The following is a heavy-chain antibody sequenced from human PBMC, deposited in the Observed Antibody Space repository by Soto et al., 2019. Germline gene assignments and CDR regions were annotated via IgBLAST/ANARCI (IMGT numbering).Heavy chain of an antibody. CDR2: IYSGGST. D-gene: IGHD6-6*01. J-gene: IGHJ4*02. CDR3: AREGGAARSSDY. Sequence: EVQLVESGGGLVQPGGSLRLSCAASGFTVSSNYMSWVRQAPGKGLEWVSIIYSGGSTYYAASVKGRFTISRDNSKNTLYLQMNSLRAEDTAVYYCAREGGAARSSDYWGQGTLVTVSS. CDR1: GFTVSSNY. V-gene: IGHV3-66*01.